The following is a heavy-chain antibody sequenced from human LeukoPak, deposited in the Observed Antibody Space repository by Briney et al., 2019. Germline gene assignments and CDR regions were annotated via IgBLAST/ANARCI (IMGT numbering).Heavy chain of an antibody. J-gene: IGHJ6*02. CDR3: AKDRIITMIVVVGSGMDV. Sequence: GGSLRLSCAASGFTFSSYAMSWVRQAPGKGLKWVSEISGSGGSTYYADSVKGRFTISRDNSKNTLYLQMNSLRAEDTAVYYCAKDRIITMIVVVGSGMDVSGQGTTVTVSS. V-gene: IGHV3-23*01. D-gene: IGHD3-22*01. CDR1: GFTFSSYA. CDR2: ISGSGGST.